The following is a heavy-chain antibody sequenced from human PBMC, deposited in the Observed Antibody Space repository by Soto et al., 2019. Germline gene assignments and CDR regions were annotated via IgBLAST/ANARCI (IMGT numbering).Heavy chain of an antibody. CDR3: AREDTSGFYRRGYYGMDV. CDR1: GFTFSSYS. Sequence: PGGSLRLSCAASGFTFSSYSMSWVRQAPGKGLEWVSYISSDSTTTYYADSVKGRFTISRDNAKNSLYLQMNSLRDEDTAVFYCAREDTSGFYRRGYYGMDVWGQGTTVTVSS. J-gene: IGHJ6*02. D-gene: IGHD3-22*01. CDR2: ISSDSTTT. V-gene: IGHV3-48*02.